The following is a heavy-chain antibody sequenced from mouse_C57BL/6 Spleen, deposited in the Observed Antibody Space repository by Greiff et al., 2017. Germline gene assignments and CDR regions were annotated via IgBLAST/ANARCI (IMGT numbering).Heavy chain of an antibody. CDR2: INPGSGGT. CDR1: GYAFTNYL. V-gene: IGHV1-54*01. Sequence: QVQLQQSGAELVRPGTSVKVSCKASGYAFTNYLIEWVKQRPGQGLEWIGVINPGSGGTNYNEKFKGKATLTADKSSSTAYMQLSSLTSEDSAVYFCAMEGAGPFDYWGQGTTLTVSS. J-gene: IGHJ2*01. CDR3: AMEGAGPFDY. D-gene: IGHD3-3*01.